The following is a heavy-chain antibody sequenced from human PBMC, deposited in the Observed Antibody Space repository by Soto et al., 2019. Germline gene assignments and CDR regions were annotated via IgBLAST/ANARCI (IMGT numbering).Heavy chain of an antibody. D-gene: IGHD2-15*01. Sequence: QVQLVQSGAEVKKPGSSGKVSCKASGCTFSTYTLYWVRQAPGQGIEWMGGISPGIDIRDYAQQFQGRVTIAADESTSTVYMQLSTLISEDTALYYCAGGMCFGGSCYLDVWGQGTLVTVSS. CDR1: GCTFSTYT. CDR2: ISPGIDIR. J-gene: IGHJ4*02. CDR3: AGGMCFGGSCYLDV. V-gene: IGHV1-69*12.